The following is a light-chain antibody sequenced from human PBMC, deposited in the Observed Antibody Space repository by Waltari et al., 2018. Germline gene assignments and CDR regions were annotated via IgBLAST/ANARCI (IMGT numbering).Light chain of an antibody. CDR1: QSVDSN. Sequence: EVVMTQSPATLSVSPGDTATLSCRASQSVDSNLAWYQQKPGQAPKFLIFSASTRATGIPARFSGGGFGTEFTLTINSLQSEDFAVYYCLQYNDGPPLTFGGGTKVEMK. CDR2: SAS. V-gene: IGKV3-15*01. CDR3: LQYNDGPPLT. J-gene: IGKJ4*01.